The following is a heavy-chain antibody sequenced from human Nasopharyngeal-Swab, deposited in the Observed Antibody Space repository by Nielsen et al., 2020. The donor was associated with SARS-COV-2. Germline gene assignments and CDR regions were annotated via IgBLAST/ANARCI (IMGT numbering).Heavy chain of an antibody. J-gene: IGHJ4*02. CDR2: VLYIGSG. CDR3: ARGREESTMMVVVFTGSQSFFDY. CDR1: GGSISRGAYY. Sequence: SEILSLTCSVSGGSISRGAYYWGWIRQPPGKGLEWIGSVLYIGSGYYNPSLKSRVAISVDTSKNQFSLILRSVTAADTAVYYCARGREESTMMVVVFTGSQSFFDYWGQGTLVTVSS. V-gene: IGHV4-39*02. D-gene: IGHD3-22*01.